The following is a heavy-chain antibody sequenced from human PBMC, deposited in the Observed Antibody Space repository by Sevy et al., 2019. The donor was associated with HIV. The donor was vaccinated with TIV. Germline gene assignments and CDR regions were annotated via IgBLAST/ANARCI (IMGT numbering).Heavy chain of an antibody. Sequence: GGSLRLSCAASGFTFSNAWMSWVRQAPGQGLEWVGRSKCKTDGGITDYAATVKGRFTISRDDSKNTLYLQMNSLKTEDTAIYYCTIDSKKRGLSALLDYWGQGTLVTVSS. D-gene: IGHD3-10*01. CDR1: GFTFSNAW. V-gene: IGHV3-15*01. J-gene: IGHJ4*02. CDR3: TIDSKKRGLSALLDY. CDR2: SKCKTDGGIT.